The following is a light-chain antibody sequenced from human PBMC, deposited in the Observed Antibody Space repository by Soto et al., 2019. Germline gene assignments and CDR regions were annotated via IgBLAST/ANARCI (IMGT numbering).Light chain of an antibody. CDR3: QQYSNSPSWT. V-gene: IGKV3-15*01. Sequence: EKVMTQSPATLSMSPGERATLSCRASQSVSSFLAWYQQKPGQAPRLLIYGASTRATGIPARFSGSGSGTEFTLTISSLQSEDFAVYYCQQYSNSPSWTFGQGTKVEVK. CDR2: GAS. CDR1: QSVSSF. J-gene: IGKJ1*01.